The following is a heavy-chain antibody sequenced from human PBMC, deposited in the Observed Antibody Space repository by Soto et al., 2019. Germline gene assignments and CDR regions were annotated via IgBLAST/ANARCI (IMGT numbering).Heavy chain of an antibody. D-gene: IGHD2-15*01. V-gene: IGHV1-18*01. Sequence: EASVKVSCKASGYTFTRYGISWVRQAPGQGIEWMGWISGYNGDTNYAQKFQDRVSMTIDTFTGTAYMELRSLTSDYTAIYYCAKNCQSPYYYYGLDVWVQGTKVTVSS. CDR3: AKNCQSPYYYYGLDV. CDR2: ISGYNGDT. CDR1: GYTFTRYG. J-gene: IGHJ6*02.